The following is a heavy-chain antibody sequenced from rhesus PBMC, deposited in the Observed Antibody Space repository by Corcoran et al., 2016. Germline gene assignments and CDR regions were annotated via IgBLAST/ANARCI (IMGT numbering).Heavy chain of an antibody. D-gene: IGHD6S26*01. Sequence: QVQLQESGPGLVKPSETLSLTCAVSGGSVSSSNWWSWIRHPPGKGLEWIGYISGISGSTYYNPSLKGRVTISTDTSKNQFALKLSSVTAADTAGYYCARDQSTGWSIGYWGQGVLVTVSS. J-gene: IGHJ4*01. CDR3: ARDQSTGWSIGY. CDR2: ISGISGST. CDR1: GGSVSSSNW. V-gene: IGHV4-65*01.